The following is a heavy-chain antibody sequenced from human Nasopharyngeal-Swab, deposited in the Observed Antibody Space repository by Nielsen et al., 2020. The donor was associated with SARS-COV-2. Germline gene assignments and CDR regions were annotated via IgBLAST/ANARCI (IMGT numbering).Heavy chain of an antibody. J-gene: IGHJ6*02. V-gene: IGHV3-30-3*01. CDR3: ARDLEYQDNFYYYYGMDV. Sequence: VRQMPGKGLEGVAVISYDGSNKYYADSVKGRFTISRDNSKNLLYLQMNSLRAEDTAVYYCARDLEYQDNFYYYYGMDVWGQGTTVTVSS. CDR2: ISYDGSNK. D-gene: IGHD2-2*01.